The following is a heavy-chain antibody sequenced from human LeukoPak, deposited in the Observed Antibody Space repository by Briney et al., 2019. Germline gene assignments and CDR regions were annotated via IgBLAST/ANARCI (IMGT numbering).Heavy chain of an antibody. V-gene: IGHV3-9*01. Sequence: GGSLRLSCAASGFTFDDYVMHWVRQAPGKGLEWVSGISWNSGSIGYADSVKGRFTISRDNAKNSLYLQMNSLRAEDTALYYCAKGLEFDPWGQGTLVTVSS. CDR2: ISWNSGSI. J-gene: IGHJ5*02. CDR1: GFTFDDYV. CDR3: AKGLEFDP.